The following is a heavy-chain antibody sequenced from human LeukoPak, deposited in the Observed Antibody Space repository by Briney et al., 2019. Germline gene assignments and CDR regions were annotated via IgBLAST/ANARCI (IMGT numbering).Heavy chain of an antibody. V-gene: IGHV4-59*12. D-gene: IGHD4-23*01. Sequence: SETLSLTCTVSRGSISTYYWSWIRQPPGKGLEWIGYIYYTGSTNYNPSLKSRVTISVDTSKNQFSLRLSSVTAADTAVYYCARDRWVEYFDYWGQGTLVTVSS. CDR2: IYYTGST. CDR1: RGSISTYY. CDR3: ARDRWVEYFDY. J-gene: IGHJ4*02.